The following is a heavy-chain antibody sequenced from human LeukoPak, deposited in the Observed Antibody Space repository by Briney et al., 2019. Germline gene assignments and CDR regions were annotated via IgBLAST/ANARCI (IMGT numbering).Heavy chain of an antibody. V-gene: IGHV3-30*03. J-gene: IGHJ4*02. D-gene: IGHD3-22*01. CDR1: GFTFSSYG. CDR2: ISYDGSNK. CDR3: ARVTGYMIEDYFDY. Sequence: GGSLRLSCAASGFTFSSYGMHWVRQAPGKGLEWVAVISYDGSNKYYADSVRGRFTISRDNSKNTLYLQMNSLRAEDTAVCYCARVTGYMIEDYFDYWGQGTLVTVSS.